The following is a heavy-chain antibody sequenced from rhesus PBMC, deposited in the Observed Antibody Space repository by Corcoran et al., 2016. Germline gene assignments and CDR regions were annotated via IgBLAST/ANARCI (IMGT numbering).Heavy chain of an antibody. V-gene: IGHV4-127*01. Sequence: QVQLQESGPGLVKPSETLSLTCAVSGYSISSGYGWSWIRQPPGKGLEWIGYIGGSNGTTSYNPPPNSRVTIAKATSKNQFSLTLSYVTAADTAMYYCARVTYSSGWPFDYWGQGVLVTVSS. D-gene: IGHD6-31*01. J-gene: IGHJ4*01. CDR2: IGGSNGTT. CDR3: ARVTYSSGWPFDY. CDR1: GYSISSGYG.